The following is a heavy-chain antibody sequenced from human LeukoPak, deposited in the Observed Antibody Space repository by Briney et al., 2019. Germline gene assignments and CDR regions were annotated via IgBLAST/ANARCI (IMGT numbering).Heavy chain of an antibody. CDR2: ISSSSSYI. J-gene: IGHJ4*02. V-gene: IGHV3-21*01. Sequence: PGGSLRVSCAASGFTFSSYSMNWVRQAPGNGLEWVSSISSSSSYIYYADSVKGRFTISRDNAKNSLYLQMNSLRAEDTAVYYCARAREAMVRGPPRYWGQGTLVTVSS. D-gene: IGHD3-10*01. CDR1: GFTFSSYS. CDR3: ARAREAMVRGPPRY.